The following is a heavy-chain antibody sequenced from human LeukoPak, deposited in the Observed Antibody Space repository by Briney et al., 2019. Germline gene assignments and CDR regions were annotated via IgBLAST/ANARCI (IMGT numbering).Heavy chain of an antibody. J-gene: IGHJ4*02. CDR2: IYYSGST. CDR3: ARACSSTSCYATLDY. D-gene: IGHD2-2*01. V-gene: IGHV4-31*03. CDR1: GGSISSGGYY. Sequence: PSQTLSLTCTVSGGSISSGGYYWSWIRQHPGKGLEWIGYIYYSGSTYYNPSLKGRVTISVDTSKNQFSLKLSSVTAADTAVYYCARACSSTSCYATLDYWGQGTLVTVSS.